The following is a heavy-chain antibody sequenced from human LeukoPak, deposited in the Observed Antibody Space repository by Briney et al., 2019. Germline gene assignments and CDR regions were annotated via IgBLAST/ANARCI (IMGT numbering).Heavy chain of an antibody. D-gene: IGHD3-10*01. CDR3: ARATMVRGVITPFDY. Sequence: ASVKVSYKASGYTFTSYYMHWVRQAPGQGLEWMGIINPSGGSTSYAQKFQGRVTMTRDTSTSTVYMELSSLRSEDTAVYYCARATMVRGVITPFDYWGQGTLVTVSS. CDR2: INPSGGST. V-gene: IGHV1-46*01. J-gene: IGHJ4*02. CDR1: GYTFTSYY.